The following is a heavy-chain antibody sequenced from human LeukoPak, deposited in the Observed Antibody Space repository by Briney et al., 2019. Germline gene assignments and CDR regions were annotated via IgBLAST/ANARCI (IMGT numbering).Heavy chain of an antibody. D-gene: IGHD2-2*01. Sequence: PSETLSLTCAVNGESLSGYYWSWIRQPPGKGLEWIGEINHSGSTNYNPSLKSRVTISVDTSKNQFSLKLSSVTAADTAVYYCARAARFRYCSSTSCYGVGYMDVWGKGTTVTVSS. CDR1: GESLSGYY. CDR3: ARAARFRYCSSTSCYGVGYMDV. CDR2: INHSGST. V-gene: IGHV4-34*01. J-gene: IGHJ6*03.